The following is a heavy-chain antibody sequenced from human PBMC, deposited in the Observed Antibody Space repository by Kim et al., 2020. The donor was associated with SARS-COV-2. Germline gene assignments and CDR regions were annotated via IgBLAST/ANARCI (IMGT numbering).Heavy chain of an antibody. J-gene: IGHJ4*02. Sequence: DYAVSVKSRITINPDTSKNQFSLQLNSVTPEDTAVYYCARDPGYSYGFDYWGQGTLVTVSS. V-gene: IGHV6-1*01. D-gene: IGHD5-18*01. CDR3: ARDPGYSYGFDY.